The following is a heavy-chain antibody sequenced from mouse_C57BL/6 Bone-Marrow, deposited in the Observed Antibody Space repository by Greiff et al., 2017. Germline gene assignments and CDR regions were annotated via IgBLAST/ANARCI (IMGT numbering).Heavy chain of an antibody. D-gene: IGHD1-1*01. CDR3: ARGHYGSGYGAMDY. CDR1: GYSFTGYF. J-gene: IGHJ4*01. V-gene: IGHV1-20*01. Sequence: EVQLQQSGPELVKPGDSVKISCKASGYSFTGYFMNWVMQSHGKSLEWIGRINPYNGDTFYNQKFKGKATLTVDKSSSTAHMELRSLTSEDSAVYYCARGHYGSGYGAMDYWGQGTSVTVSS. CDR2: INPYNGDT.